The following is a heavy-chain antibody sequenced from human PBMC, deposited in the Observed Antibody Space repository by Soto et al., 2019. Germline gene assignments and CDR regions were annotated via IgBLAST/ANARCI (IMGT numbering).Heavy chain of an antibody. V-gene: IGHV3-30*18. Sequence: GGSLRLSCAASGFTFSSYGMHWVRQAPGKGLEWVAVISYDGSNKYYADSVKGRFTISRDNSKNTLYLQMNSLRAEDTAVYYCAKAIRTRPQGLFDYWGQGTLVTVSS. CDR1: GFTFSSYG. J-gene: IGHJ4*02. CDR3: AKAIRTRPQGLFDY. CDR2: ISYDGSNK.